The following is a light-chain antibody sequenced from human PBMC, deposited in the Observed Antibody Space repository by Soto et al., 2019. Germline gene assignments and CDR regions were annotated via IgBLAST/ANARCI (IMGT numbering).Light chain of an antibody. CDR2: GIS. Sequence: EIVMTQSPGTLSLSPGETATLSCRASQSVDSNYLAWYQQKPGQAPRLLVYGISTRATDIPARFSGSGSGTEFTLTISSLQSEDFGIYYCQQHSKWPITFGQGTRWEIK. CDR3: QQHSKWPIT. J-gene: IGKJ5*01. V-gene: IGKV3-15*01. CDR1: QSVDSN.